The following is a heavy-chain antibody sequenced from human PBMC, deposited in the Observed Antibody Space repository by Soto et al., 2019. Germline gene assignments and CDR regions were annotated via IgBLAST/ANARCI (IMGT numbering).Heavy chain of an antibody. CDR1: GGSISSGDCY. V-gene: IGHV4-31*03. J-gene: IGHJ5*02. CDR3: ARGATFMAHNLFYP. D-gene: IGHD2-15*01. Sequence: QVQLQESGPGLVKPSQTLSLTCTVSGGSISSGDCYWSWIRQHPGKGLEWIGYIYYSGSTYYNPSLTSRVTISVDTYKNQSSLKLNSVTAADTAVYSLARGATFMAHNLFYPCGQGNLVTLAS. CDR2: IYYSGST.